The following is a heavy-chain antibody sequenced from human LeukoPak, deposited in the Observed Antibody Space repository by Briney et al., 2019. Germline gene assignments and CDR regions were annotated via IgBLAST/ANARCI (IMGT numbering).Heavy chain of an antibody. Sequence: GGSLRLSCAASGFTFSSYSMNWVRQAPGKGLEWVSSISSSSSSIYYADSVKGRFTISRDNAKNSLYLQMNSLRAEDTAVYYCASTNARTNWFDPWGQGTLVTVSS. V-gene: IGHV3-21*01. D-gene: IGHD2-2*01. CDR3: ASTNARTNWFDP. CDR2: ISSSSSSI. CDR1: GFTFSSYS. J-gene: IGHJ5*02.